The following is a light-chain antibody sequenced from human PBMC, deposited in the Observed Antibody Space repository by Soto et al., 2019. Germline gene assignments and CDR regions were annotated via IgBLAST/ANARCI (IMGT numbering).Light chain of an antibody. Sequence: QTVVTQEPSLTVSPGGKVTLTCGSSTGAVTSGHYPYWFQQKPGQAPRTLIYDTSNKHSWTPARFSGSLLGGKAALSLSGAQPEDEAEYYCLLSYSAARPVFGGGTKVTVL. J-gene: IGLJ2*01. CDR2: DTS. CDR1: TGAVTSGHY. CDR3: LLSYSAARPV. V-gene: IGLV7-46*01.